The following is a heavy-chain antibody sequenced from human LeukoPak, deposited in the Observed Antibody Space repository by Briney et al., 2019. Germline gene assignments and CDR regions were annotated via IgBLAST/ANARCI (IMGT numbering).Heavy chain of an antibody. Sequence: GGSLRLSCAASGFTFSSHAMSWVRQAPGKGLEWVSVISGSGGSTYYADSVKGRFTISRDNSKNTLYLQMNSLRAEDTAVYYCAMGYCSGGSCYGYYYYYMDVWGKGTTVTVSS. D-gene: IGHD2-15*01. CDR2: ISGSGGST. CDR3: AMGYCSGGSCYGYYYYYMDV. J-gene: IGHJ6*03. V-gene: IGHV3-23*01. CDR1: GFTFSSHA.